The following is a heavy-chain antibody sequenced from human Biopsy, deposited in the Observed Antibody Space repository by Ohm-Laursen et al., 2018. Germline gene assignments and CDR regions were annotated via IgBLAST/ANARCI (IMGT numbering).Heavy chain of an antibody. CDR3: ARDAFEPFDS. D-gene: IGHD3-9*01. CDR1: GGSISSYY. V-gene: IGHV4-4*07. Sequence: SDTLSLTCTVSGGSISSYYWNWIRQPAGKGLEWIGHIYTSGSTNFNPSLKSRVTMSIDTSKNQFSLRVSSVTAADTAVYYCARDAFEPFDSWGQGALVTVSS. CDR2: IYTSGST. J-gene: IGHJ4*02.